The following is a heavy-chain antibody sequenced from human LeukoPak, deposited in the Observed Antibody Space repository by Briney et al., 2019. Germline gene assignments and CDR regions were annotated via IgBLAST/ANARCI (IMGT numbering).Heavy chain of an antibody. Sequence: GGSLRLSCAVSGFTVTHAWMTWVRQVPGKGLEWIGRIKSNADGGTVDYAASVKGRFTLSRDDSVDTLYLQMDSLNTGDSGVYYCTTVPSAREDYWGQGTLVTVSS. CDR1: GFTVTHAW. CDR2: IKSNADGGTV. V-gene: IGHV3-15*01. J-gene: IGHJ4*02. CDR3: TTVPSAREDY. D-gene: IGHD1-26*01.